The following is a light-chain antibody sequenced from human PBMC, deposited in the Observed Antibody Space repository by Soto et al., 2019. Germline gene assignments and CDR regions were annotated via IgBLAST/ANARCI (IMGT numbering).Light chain of an antibody. V-gene: IGKV1-39*01. Sequence: DIQMTQSPSSLSASVGDRVTITCRASQSISNYLNWYQQKPGKAPKLLIYAASSWQSGVPSRFSGRGSGTDFTLTISILQHADGATYYCQQSYSSRRTFGPGTQVDI. CDR2: AAS. J-gene: IGKJ3*01. CDR1: QSISNY. CDR3: QQSYSSRRT.